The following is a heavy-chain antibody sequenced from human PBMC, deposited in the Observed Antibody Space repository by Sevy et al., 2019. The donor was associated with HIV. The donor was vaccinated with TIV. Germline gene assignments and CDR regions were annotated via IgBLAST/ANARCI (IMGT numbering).Heavy chain of an antibody. CDR2: ISSSGSTI. J-gene: IGHJ4*02. V-gene: IGHV3-48*03. CDR1: GFTFSSYE. Sequence: GGSLRLSCAASGFTFSSYEMNWVRQAPGKGLEWVSYISSSGSTIYYADSVKGRFTISRDNAKNSLYLQMNSLRAEDTAVYYCARDPLIYYDSGGYSGYFDYWGQGTLVTVSS. CDR3: ARDPLIYYDSGGYSGYFDY. D-gene: IGHD3-22*01.